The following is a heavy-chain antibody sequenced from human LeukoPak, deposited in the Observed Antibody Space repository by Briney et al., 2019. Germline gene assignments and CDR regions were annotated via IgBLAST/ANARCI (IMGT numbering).Heavy chain of an antibody. CDR1: GYSISSGDY. V-gene: IGHV4-38-2*02. CDR3: ARVRTHYYDSSGYLDY. CDR2: INHSGST. D-gene: IGHD3-22*01. Sequence: LSETLSLTCTVSGYSISSGDYWGWIRQPPGKGLEWIGEINHSGSTNYNPSLKSRVTISVDTSKNQFSLKLSSATAADTAVYYCARVRTHYYDSSGYLDYWGQGTLVTVSS. J-gene: IGHJ4*02.